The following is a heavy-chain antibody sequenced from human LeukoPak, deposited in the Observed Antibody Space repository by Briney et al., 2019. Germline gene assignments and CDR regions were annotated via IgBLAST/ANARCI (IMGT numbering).Heavy chain of an antibody. CDR2: IYYSGST. J-gene: IGHJ3*02. Sequence: SETLSLTCTVSGGSISSYYWSWIRQPPGKGLERIGYIYYSGSTNYNPSLKSRVTISVDTSKNQFSLKLSSVTAADTAVYYCARVDDSSGNDAFDIWGQGTMVTVSS. V-gene: IGHV4-59*01. CDR1: GGSISSYY. CDR3: ARVDDSSGNDAFDI. D-gene: IGHD3-22*01.